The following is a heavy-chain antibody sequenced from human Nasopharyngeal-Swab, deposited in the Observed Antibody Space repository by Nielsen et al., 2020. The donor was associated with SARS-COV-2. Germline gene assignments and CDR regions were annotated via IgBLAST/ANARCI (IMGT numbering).Heavy chain of an antibody. J-gene: IGHJ4*02. CDR3: TRCGGGCYSGRDY. CDR1: GFTFSDSA. Sequence: GGSLRLSCAASGFTFSDSAIHWVRQASGKGLERVGRVRSEGNNYAAAYSASVKGRFIIFRDDPTNTAYLQMNSLKTEDTAMYYCTRCGGGCYSGRDYWGQGTLVTVSS. CDR2: VRSEGNNYAA. D-gene: IGHD2-15*01. V-gene: IGHV3-73*01.